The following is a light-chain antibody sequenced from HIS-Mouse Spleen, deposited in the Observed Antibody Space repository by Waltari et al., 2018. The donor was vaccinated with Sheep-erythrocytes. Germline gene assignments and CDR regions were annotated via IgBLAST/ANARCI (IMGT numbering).Light chain of an antibody. CDR2: AAS. V-gene: IGKV1-12*01. J-gene: IGKJ1*01. CDR3: QQANSFPPT. CDR1: R. Sequence: DIQMTQSPSSVSASVGDRVSQSRTARLGWYQQKPGKAPKLLIYAASSLQSGVPSRFSGSGSGTDFTLTISSLQPEDFATYYCQQANSFPPTFGQGTKVEIK.